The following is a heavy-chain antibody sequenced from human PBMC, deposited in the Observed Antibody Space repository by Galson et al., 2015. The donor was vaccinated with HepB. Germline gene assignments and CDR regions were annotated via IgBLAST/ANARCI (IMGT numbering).Heavy chain of an antibody. Sequence: SLRLSCAASGFTFSSYSMNWVRQAPGKGLEWVSSISSSSSYLYYADSVKGRFTISRDNAKNSLYLQMNSLRAEDTAVYYCARDYDYGGNSGSDYWGQGTLVTVSS. D-gene: IGHD4-23*01. J-gene: IGHJ4*02. CDR3: ARDYDYGGNSGSDY. CDR2: ISSSSSYL. V-gene: IGHV3-21*01. CDR1: GFTFSSYS.